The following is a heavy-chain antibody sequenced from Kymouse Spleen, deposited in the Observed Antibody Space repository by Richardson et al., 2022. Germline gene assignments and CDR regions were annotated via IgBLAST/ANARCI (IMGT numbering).Heavy chain of an antibody. Sequence: QVQLVESGGGVVQPGRSLRLSCAASGFTFSSYGMHWVRQAPGKGLEWVAVISYDGSNKYYADSVKGRFTISRDNSKNTLYLQMNSLRAEDTAVYYCAKGGQLVGDYWGQGTLVTVSS. J-gene: IGHJ4*02. V-gene: IGHV3-30*18. CDR2: ISYDGSNK. CDR3: AKGGQLVGDY. D-gene: IGHD6-6*01. CDR1: GFTFSSYG.